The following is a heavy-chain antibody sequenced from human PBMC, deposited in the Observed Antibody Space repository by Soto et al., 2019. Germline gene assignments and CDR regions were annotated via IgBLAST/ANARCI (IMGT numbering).Heavy chain of an antibody. CDR3: AKVGSSGWYADADS. D-gene: IGHD6-19*01. CDR1: GFTFSSYS. V-gene: IGHV3-21*06. J-gene: IGHJ4*02. Sequence: GGSLRLSCAASGFTFSSYSMNWVRQAPGKGLEWVSSISGSGYDIYYADSVKGRFTISRDDAKSSLDLQMNSLRAEDTAVYYCAKVGSSGWYADADSWCQGTLVTVSS. CDR2: ISGSGYDI.